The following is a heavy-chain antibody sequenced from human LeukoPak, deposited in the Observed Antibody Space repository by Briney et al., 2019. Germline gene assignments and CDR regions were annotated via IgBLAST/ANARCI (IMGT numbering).Heavy chain of an antibody. CDR2: ISDSGGST. D-gene: IGHD2-2*01. Sequence: PGGSLRLSCAASGFTFSSYAMRWVRQAPGKGLEWVSAISDSGGSTYYADSVKGRFTISRDNSKNTLYLQMHSLRAEDTAVYYGAKESLRVLPSATFDYWGQGTLVTVSS. CDR1: GFTFSSYA. V-gene: IGHV3-23*01. CDR3: AKESLRVLPSATFDY. J-gene: IGHJ4*02.